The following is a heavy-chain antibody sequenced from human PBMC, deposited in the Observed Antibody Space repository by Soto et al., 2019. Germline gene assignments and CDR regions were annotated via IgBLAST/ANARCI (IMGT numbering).Heavy chain of an antibody. Sequence: QVPLVQSGAAVKKPGASVQVSCTDSGYTFTSYGISWVRQAPGHGLEWMGWISAYNGNTNYAQKLQGRVTMTTDTSTSTAYMERRRRSSDDTAEYYCARDGYSYGSGRADYWGQGTLVTVSS. CDR2: ISAYNGNT. CDR3: ARDGYSYGSGRADY. CDR1: GYTFTSYG. V-gene: IGHV1-18*01. D-gene: IGHD5-18*01. J-gene: IGHJ4*02.